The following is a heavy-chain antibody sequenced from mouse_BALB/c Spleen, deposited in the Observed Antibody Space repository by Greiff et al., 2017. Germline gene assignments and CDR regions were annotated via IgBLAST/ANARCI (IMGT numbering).Heavy chain of an antibody. CDR2: IWGGGST. Sequence: VKVVESGPGLVAPSQCLSITCTVSGFSLSRYSVHWVRQPPGKGLEWLGMIWGGGSTDYNSALKSRLSISKDNSKSQVFLKMNSLQTDDTAMYYCAIPANWDVPWYFDVWGAGTTVTVSS. CDR3: AIPANWDVPWYFDV. V-gene: IGHV2-6-4*01. D-gene: IGHD4-1*01. J-gene: IGHJ1*01. CDR1: GFSLSRYS.